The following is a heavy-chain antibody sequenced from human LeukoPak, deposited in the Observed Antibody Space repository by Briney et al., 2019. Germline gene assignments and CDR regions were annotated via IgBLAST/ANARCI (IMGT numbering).Heavy chain of an antibody. CDR2: IYCSGST. V-gene: IGHV4-59*11. CDR1: GGSISSHY. CDR3: ARRGYSTQDAFDI. D-gene: IGHD4-11*01. Sequence: SETLSLTCTVSGGSISSHYWSWIRQPPGKGLEWIGYIYCSGSTNYNPSLKSRVTISVDTSKNQFSLKLSSVTAADTAVYYCARRGYSTQDAFDIWGQGTMVTVSS. J-gene: IGHJ3*02.